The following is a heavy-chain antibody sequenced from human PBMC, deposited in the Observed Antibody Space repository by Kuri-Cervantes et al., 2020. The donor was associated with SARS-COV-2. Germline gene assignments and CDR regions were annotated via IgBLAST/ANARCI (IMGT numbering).Heavy chain of an antibody. D-gene: IGHD3-3*01. J-gene: IGHJ5*02. CDR3: ARPGLTIFGLVTS. V-gene: IGHV3-9*01. Sequence: SLKISCAASGFTFDDYAMHWVRQAPGKGLEWVSGISWNSGSIGYADSVKGRFTISRDNAKNLLYLQMNSLRAEDTAMYYCARPGLTIFGLVTSWGQGTLVTVSS. CDR2: ISWNSGSI. CDR1: GFTFDDYA.